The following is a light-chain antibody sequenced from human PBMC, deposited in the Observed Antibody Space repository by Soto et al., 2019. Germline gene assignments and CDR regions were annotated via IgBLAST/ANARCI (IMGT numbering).Light chain of an antibody. CDR3: QQYGSTPWT. Sequence: EIVLTQSPGTLSLSPGETATLSCGASQRVSNNFLGWYQQKPGLPPRLLIYDATSRANGIPERFSGRGSGTHFTLTISRLEPEDFAVYYCQQYGSTPWTFGRGTKVDI. V-gene: IGKV3D-20*01. CDR2: DAT. J-gene: IGKJ1*01. CDR1: QRVSNNF.